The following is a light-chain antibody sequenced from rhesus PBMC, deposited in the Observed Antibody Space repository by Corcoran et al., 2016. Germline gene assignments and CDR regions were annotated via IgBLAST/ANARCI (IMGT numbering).Light chain of an antibody. CDR3: SSNAGNSYI. Sequence: QAALTQPHSVSGSPGQSVTISCTGTSSDIGAYKSVSWYQQQPGTAPKIMIYEVTKRPSGVSYRFSGSKSGNKASLTISGLQAEDEAYYYFSSNAGNSYIFGTGTRLTVL. CDR1: SSDIGAYKS. CDR2: EVT. J-gene: IGLJ1*01. V-gene: IGLV2-32*02.